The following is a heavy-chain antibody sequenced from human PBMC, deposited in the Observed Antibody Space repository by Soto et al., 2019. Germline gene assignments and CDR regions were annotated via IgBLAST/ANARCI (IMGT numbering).Heavy chain of an antibody. V-gene: IGHV3-30-3*01. CDR1: GFTFSSYA. Sequence: PGGSLRLSCAASGFTFSSYAMHWVRQAPGKGLEWVAVISYDGSNKYYADSVKGRFTISRDNSKNTLYLQMNSLRAEDTAVYYCARVMPRGDAFDIWGQGTMVTVSS. CDR3: ARVMPRGDAFDI. CDR2: ISYDGSNK. D-gene: IGHD2-2*01. J-gene: IGHJ3*02.